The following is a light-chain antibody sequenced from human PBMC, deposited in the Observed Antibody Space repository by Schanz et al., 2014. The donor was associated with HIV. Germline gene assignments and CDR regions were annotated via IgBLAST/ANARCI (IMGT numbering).Light chain of an antibody. J-gene: IGKJ3*01. V-gene: IGKV3-20*01. Sequence: EIVLTQSPGTLSLSPGERATLSCRASQSVSSNYLAWYQQKPGQAPRLLIYGASSRATGIPDRFSGSGSGTDFTLTINRLEPEDFAVYYCQQYGSSFGPGTKVEIK. CDR3: QQYGSS. CDR2: GAS. CDR1: QSVSSNY.